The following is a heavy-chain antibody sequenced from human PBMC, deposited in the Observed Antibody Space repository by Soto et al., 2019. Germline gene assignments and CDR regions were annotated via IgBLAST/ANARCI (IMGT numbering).Heavy chain of an antibody. J-gene: IGHJ6*02. D-gene: IGHD2-2*01. CDR3: ARADIVVVPAAHYYYYGMDV. CDR1: GFTFSSYG. Sequence: GGSLRLSCAASGFTFSSYGMHWVRQAPGKGLEWVAVIWYDGSNKYYADSVKGRFTISRDNSKNTLYLQMNSLRAEDTAVYYCARADIVVVPAAHYYYYGMDVWGQGTTVTVSS. V-gene: IGHV3-33*01. CDR2: IWYDGSNK.